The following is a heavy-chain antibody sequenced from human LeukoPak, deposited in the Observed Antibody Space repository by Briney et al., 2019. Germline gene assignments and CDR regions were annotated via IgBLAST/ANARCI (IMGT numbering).Heavy chain of an antibody. Sequence: PGGSLRLSCAAPAFTFSTYDMNWVRQAPGKGLEWISFITSSSSTIYYADSVKGRFTISRDNAQNSLYLQMNSLRVEDTAIYYCARDWALDSWGQGTLVTVSS. J-gene: IGHJ4*02. CDR3: ARDWALDS. CDR2: ITSSSSTI. CDR1: AFTFSTYD. D-gene: IGHD1-1*01. V-gene: IGHV3-48*01.